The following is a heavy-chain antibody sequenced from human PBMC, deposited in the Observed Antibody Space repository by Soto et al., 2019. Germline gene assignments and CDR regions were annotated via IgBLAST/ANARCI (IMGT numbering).Heavy chain of an antibody. J-gene: IGHJ4*02. V-gene: IGHV6-1*01. D-gene: IGHD3-10*02. CDR3: ARVNGKMFPVPPDL. CDR2: TYYRSKWDN. CDR1: WDSVSTNSAT. Sequence: PSQTLSLTCAISWDSVSTNSATCDWIRQSPSRGLEWLGRTYYRSKWDNDYAVSVKGRITINSRNTLYLQMTDLKVDDSAMYYCARVNGKMFPVPPDLWGQGTLVTVSS.